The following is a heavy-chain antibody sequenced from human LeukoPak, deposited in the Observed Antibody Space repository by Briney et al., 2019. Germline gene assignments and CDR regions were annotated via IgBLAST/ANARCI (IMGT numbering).Heavy chain of an antibody. CDR2: INPNSGGT. J-gene: IGHJ4*02. V-gene: IGHV1-2*02. D-gene: IGHD2-2*01. Sequence: ASVKVSCKASGYTFTGYYMHWVRQAPEQGLEWMGWINPNSGGTNYAQKFQGRVTMTRDTSISTAYMELSRLRSDDTAVYYCAIVYEVVQAVFPDYWGQGTLVTVSS. CDR1: GYTFTGYY. CDR3: AIVYEVVQAVFPDY.